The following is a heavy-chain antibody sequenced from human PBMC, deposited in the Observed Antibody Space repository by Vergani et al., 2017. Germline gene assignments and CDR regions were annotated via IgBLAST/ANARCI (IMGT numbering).Heavy chain of an antibody. V-gene: IGHV5-51*01. J-gene: IGHJ6*03. CDR3: ARQNHYDSSGYLDPYYYYYYMDV. Sequence: EVQLVQSGAEVKKPGESLKISCKGSGYSFTSYWIGWVRQMPGKGLEWMGIIYPGNSDTRYSPSFQGQVTISADKSISTAYLQWSSLKASDTAMYYCARQNHYDSSGYLDPYYYYYYMDVWGKGTTVTVSS. CDR1: GYSFTSYW. D-gene: IGHD3-22*01. CDR2: IYPGNSDT.